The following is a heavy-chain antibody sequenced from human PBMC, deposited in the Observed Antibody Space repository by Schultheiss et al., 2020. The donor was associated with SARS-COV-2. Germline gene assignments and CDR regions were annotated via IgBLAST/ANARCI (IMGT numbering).Heavy chain of an antibody. Sequence: SETLSLTCTVSGGSVNSGSYYWSWIRQPPGKGLEWIGYIYYSGSTNYNPSLKSRVTISVDTSKNQFSLKLSSVSAADTAVYYCARDRQYYGSGISDAFDIWGQGTMVTVSS. D-gene: IGHD3-10*01. J-gene: IGHJ3*02. V-gene: IGHV4-61*01. CDR1: GGSVNSGSYY. CDR2: IYYSGST. CDR3: ARDRQYYGSGISDAFDI.